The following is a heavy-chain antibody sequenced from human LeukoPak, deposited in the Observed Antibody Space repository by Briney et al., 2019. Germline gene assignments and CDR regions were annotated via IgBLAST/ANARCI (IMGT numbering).Heavy chain of an antibody. Sequence: ASVKVFFKASGGTLNTYVNSWGRQAPGQGLEWLGLINPSASNTSYAQKFQGRVTMTRDSSTSTVYMELSSLIYEHSAVYYCERAGSSTSCPRDYWGQGTLVTVAS. CDR2: INPSASNT. D-gene: IGHD2-2*01. CDR3: ERAGSSTSCPRDY. CDR1: GGTLNTYV. V-gene: IGHV1-46*02. J-gene: IGHJ4*02.